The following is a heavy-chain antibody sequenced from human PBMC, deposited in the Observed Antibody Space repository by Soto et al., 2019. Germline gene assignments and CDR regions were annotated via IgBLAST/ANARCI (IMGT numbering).Heavy chain of an antibody. J-gene: IGHJ4*02. CDR1: GGSIGGYD. V-gene: IGHV4-59*01. CDR2: VYYTGST. CDR3: ARAFYEARGYSAPFDS. D-gene: IGHD3-22*01. Sequence: SETLCVSWSVAGGSIGGYDGSWIRQPPGKGLEWIGYVYYTGSTNYNPSLESRVTMSTDTSKNQVSLELRSMTAADSALYYCARAFYEARGYSAPFDSWGQGTQVTAPQ.